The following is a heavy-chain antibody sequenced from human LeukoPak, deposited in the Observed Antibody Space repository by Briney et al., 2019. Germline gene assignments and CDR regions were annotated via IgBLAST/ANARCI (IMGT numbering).Heavy chain of an antibody. Sequence: GRSLRLSCAASGFTFSSYAMSWVRQAPGKGLEWVSAISGSGGSTYYADSVKGRFTISRDNSKNTLYLQMNSLRAEDTAVYYCAKCYYGSGSGFGYWGQGTLVTVSS. CDR1: GFTFSSYA. D-gene: IGHD3-10*01. J-gene: IGHJ4*02. CDR2: ISGSGGST. CDR3: AKCYYGSGSGFGY. V-gene: IGHV3-23*01.